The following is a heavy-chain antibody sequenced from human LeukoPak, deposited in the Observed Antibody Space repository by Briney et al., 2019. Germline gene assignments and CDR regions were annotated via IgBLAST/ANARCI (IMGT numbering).Heavy chain of an antibody. V-gene: IGHV1-69*13. CDR2: IIPIFGTA. CDR1: GGTFSSYA. CDR3: ACVMPPKEVKYCSSTSCYINAFDI. D-gene: IGHD2-2*02. J-gene: IGHJ3*02. Sequence: SVKVSCKASGGTFSSYAISWVRQAPGQGLEWMGGIIPIFGTANYAQKFQGRVTITADESTSTAYMELSSLRSEDTAVYYCACVMPPKEVKYCSSTSCYINAFDIWGQGTMVTVSS.